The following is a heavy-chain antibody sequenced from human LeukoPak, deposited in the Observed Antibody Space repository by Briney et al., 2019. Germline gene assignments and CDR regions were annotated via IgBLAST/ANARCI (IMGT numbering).Heavy chain of an antibody. J-gene: IGHJ5*02. D-gene: IGHD5-12*01. Sequence: GGSLRLSCAASGFTFRSYAMHWVRQAPGKGLEWVAVISYDGSNKYYADSVKGRFTISRDNSKNTLYLQMNSLRAEDTAVYYCARGPPRGEWLLNWFDPWGQGTLVTVSS. V-gene: IGHV3-30-3*01. CDR2: ISYDGSNK. CDR3: ARGPPRGEWLLNWFDP. CDR1: GFTFRSYA.